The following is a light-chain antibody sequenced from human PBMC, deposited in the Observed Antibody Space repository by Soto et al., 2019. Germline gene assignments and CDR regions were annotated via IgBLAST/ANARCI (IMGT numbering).Light chain of an antibody. J-gene: IGLJ1*01. CDR2: EVT. CDR3: SSYTGGNPSYV. V-gene: IGLV2-14*01. CDR1: SSDVGRYNY. Sequence: QSALTQPASVSGSPGESITISCSGTSSDVGRYNYVSWYQQHPGKAPKLMIYEVTIRPSGVSDRFSGSKSGNTASLTVSGLQAEDEADYYCSSYTGGNPSYVFGTGTKLTVL.